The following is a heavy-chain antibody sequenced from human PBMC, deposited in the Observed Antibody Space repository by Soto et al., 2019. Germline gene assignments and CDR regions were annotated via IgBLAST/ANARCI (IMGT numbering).Heavy chain of an antibody. V-gene: IGHV3-30-3*01. CDR2: ISYDGNNK. J-gene: IGHJ6*02. CDR1: VFTFSSYA. D-gene: IGHD2-15*01. CDR3: ARAECDGGSCYTLVGLRYGMDV. Sequence: QVQLVESGGGVVQPGRSLRLSCAASVFTFSSYAMYWVRQAPGKGLEWVAVISYDGNNKYYADSVKGRFTISRDNSKTTLYLQMNSLRAEDTAVYYCARAECDGGSCYTLVGLRYGMDVWGQGTTVTVSS.